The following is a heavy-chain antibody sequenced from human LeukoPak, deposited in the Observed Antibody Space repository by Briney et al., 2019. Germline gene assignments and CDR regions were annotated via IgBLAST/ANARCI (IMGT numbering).Heavy chain of an antibody. V-gene: IGHV4-39*07. CDR3: ARDHYYDGRGRFDP. CDR1: GGSVTSGIYH. CDR2: VYFDGGT. J-gene: IGHJ5*02. Sequence: SETLSLTCTVSGGSVTSGIYHWGWIRQSPGKGLEWIGSVYFDGGTHYNPSLQSRVTVSIDTSKNQFSLRLSSVTAADMALYYCARDHYYDGRGRFDPWGQGTLVTVSS. D-gene: IGHD3-16*01.